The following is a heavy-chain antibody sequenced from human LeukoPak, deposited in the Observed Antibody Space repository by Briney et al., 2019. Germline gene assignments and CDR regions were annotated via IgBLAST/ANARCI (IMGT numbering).Heavy chain of an antibody. CDR1: GFTLSSYA. Sequence: GGSLRLSCAASGFTLSSYAMTWVRQAPGRGLEWVSSVDGGGGGTYYADSVKGRFTISRDNSKDTLYLQMNGLRAEDTAVYFCAKQSAGSAAWYSLHYDLWGQGTLVTVSS. D-gene: IGHD3-22*01. CDR3: AKQSAGSAAWYSLHYDL. V-gene: IGHV3-23*01. J-gene: IGHJ4*02. CDR2: VDGGGGGT.